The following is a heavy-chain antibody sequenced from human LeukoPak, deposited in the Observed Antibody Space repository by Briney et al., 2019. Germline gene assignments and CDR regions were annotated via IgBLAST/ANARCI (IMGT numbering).Heavy chain of an antibody. V-gene: IGHV4-34*01. Sequence: SETLSLTCAVYGGSFSGYYWSWIRQPPGKGLEWIGEINHSGSTNYNPSLKSRVTISVDTSKNQFSLKLSSVTAADTAVYYCARNRVYADWKEGWFDPWGQGTLVTVSS. D-gene: IGHD6-6*01. CDR3: ARNRVYADWKEGWFDP. J-gene: IGHJ5*02. CDR1: GGSFSGYY. CDR2: INHSGST.